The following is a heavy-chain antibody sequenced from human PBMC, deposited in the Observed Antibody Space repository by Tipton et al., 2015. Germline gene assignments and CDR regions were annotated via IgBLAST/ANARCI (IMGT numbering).Heavy chain of an antibody. Sequence: GSLRLSCSASGFTFSHYSMHWVRQAPGKGLEYVAVITFNGGSTHYADSVKGRFIISRDNSRNTLHLQMSSLRPEDTALYYCARGTSTAVAPFDHWGQGILVTVSS. V-gene: IGHV3-64D*08. CDR3: ARGTSTAVAPFDH. D-gene: IGHD6-19*01. J-gene: IGHJ4*02. CDR1: GFTFSHYS. CDR2: ITFNGGST.